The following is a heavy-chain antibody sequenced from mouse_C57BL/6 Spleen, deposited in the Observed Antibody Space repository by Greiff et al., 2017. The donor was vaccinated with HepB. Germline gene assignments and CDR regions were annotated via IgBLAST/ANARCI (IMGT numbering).Heavy chain of an antibody. V-gene: IGHV1-54*01. CDR1: GYAFTNYL. J-gene: IGHJ2*01. CDR3: ARSLPWEGVYFDY. CDR2: INPGSGGT. Sequence: QVQLQQSGAELVRPGTSVKVSCKASGYAFTNYLIEWVKQRPGQGLEWIGVINPGSGGTNYNEKFKGKATLTADKSSSTAYMQLSSLTSEDSAVYFCARSLPWEGVYFDYWGQGTTLTVSS. D-gene: IGHD4-1*01.